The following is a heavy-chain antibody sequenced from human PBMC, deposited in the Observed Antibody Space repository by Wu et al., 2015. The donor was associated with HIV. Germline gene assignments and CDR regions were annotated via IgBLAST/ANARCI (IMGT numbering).Heavy chain of an antibody. V-gene: IGHV1-69*13. CDR2: IVPLFDAP. CDR1: GDTFNNYA. D-gene: IGHD5-12*01. J-gene: IGHJ6*02. CDR3: ARNTGAVATSLYSLGV. Sequence: QVQLVQSGAEVKKPGSSVTVSCKASGDTFNNYAINWVRQAPGQGLEWMGRIVPLFDAPNYAQRFHDRLTITADGSTTTAYMELSNLRSEDTAVYYCARNTGAVATSLYSLGVWGQGTTVTVSS.